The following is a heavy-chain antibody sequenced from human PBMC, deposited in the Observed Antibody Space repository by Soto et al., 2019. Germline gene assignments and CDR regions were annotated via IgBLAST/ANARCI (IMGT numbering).Heavy chain of an antibody. CDR3: ARRPKRGSYSWCFDY. D-gene: IGHD1-26*01. V-gene: IGHV4-39*01. CDR1: GGSITSNAYY. J-gene: IGHJ4*02. CDR2: IYYSGSA. Sequence: QLQLQESGPGLVKPSETLSLTCTVSGGSITSNAYYWGWIRQPPGKGLEWLGYIYYSGSASYNPSLKSRVTMSVETSKTQLSLKLSSVTAADTAVYYCARRPKRGSYSWCFDYWGQGTLVTVSS.